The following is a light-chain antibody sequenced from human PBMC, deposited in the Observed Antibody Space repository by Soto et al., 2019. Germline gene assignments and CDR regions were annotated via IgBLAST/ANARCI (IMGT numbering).Light chain of an antibody. CDR2: AAS. CDR3: QRYYRFSGA. CDR1: QNVYSW. Sequence: DFQMTQSPSTLSASVGDRVTITCRASQNVYSWVAWDQQNTGKAPKLLFYAASTLQSGVPSRFRGRGSGPEVSPTVDSLQPDDFATYYCQRYYRFSGAFGHGTKVDVK. J-gene: IGKJ1*01. V-gene: IGKV1-5*01.